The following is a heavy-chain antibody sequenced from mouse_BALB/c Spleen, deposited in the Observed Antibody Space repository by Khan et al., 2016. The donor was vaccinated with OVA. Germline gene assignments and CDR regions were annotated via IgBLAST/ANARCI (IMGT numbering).Heavy chain of an antibody. J-gene: IGHJ1*01. D-gene: IGHD1-1*01. V-gene: IGHV3-2*02. Sequence: EVQLQESGPGLVKPSQSLSLTCTVTGYSITSDYAWNWIRQFPGNKLEWMGYISYSGSTSYHPSLKSRISIFRDTSKNQFFLQLSSVTTEDTATYYCARRYYYGQWYFDVWGAGTTVTVSS. CDR1: GYSITSDYA. CDR3: ARRYYYGQWYFDV. CDR2: ISYSGST.